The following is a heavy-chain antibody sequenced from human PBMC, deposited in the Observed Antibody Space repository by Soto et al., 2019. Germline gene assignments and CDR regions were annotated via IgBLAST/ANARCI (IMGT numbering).Heavy chain of an antibody. Sequence: GGSLRLSCTASGFTFGDYAMSWFRQAPGKGLEWVGFIRSKAYGGTTEYAASVKGRFTITRDDSKSIAYLQMNSLKTEDTAVYYCTRGHCTNGVCNYYYYYMDVWGKGTTVTVSS. D-gene: IGHD2-8*01. CDR1: GFTFGDYA. CDR2: IRSKAYGGTT. V-gene: IGHV3-49*03. J-gene: IGHJ6*03. CDR3: TRGHCTNGVCNYYYYYMDV.